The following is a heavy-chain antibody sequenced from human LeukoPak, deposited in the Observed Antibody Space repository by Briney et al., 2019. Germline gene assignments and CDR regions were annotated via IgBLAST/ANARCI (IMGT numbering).Heavy chain of an antibody. J-gene: IGHJ4*02. CDR1: GGSISSGGYS. CDR3: AREGTYYYGSGSLDY. V-gene: IGHV4-31*03. D-gene: IGHD3-10*01. Sequence: SETLSLTCTVSGGSISSGGYSWSWIRQHPGKGLEWIGYIYYSGSTYYNPSLKSRVTISVDTFKNQFSLKLSSVTAADTAVYYCAREGTYYYGSGSLDYWGQGTLVTVSS. CDR2: IYYSGST.